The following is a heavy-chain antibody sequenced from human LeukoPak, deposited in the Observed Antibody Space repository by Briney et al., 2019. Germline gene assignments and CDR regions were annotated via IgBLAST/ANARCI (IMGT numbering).Heavy chain of an antibody. CDR1: GFTFSSYG. D-gene: IGHD6-19*01. V-gene: IGHV3-30*02. CDR3: AKDRREYSSGWYLDY. Sequence: PGGSLRLSCAASGFTFSSYGMHWVRQAPGKGLEWVAFIRYDGSNKYYADSVKGRFTISRDNSKNTLYLQMNSLRAEDTAVHYCAKDRREYSSGWYLDYWGQGTLVTVSS. J-gene: IGHJ4*02. CDR2: IRYDGSNK.